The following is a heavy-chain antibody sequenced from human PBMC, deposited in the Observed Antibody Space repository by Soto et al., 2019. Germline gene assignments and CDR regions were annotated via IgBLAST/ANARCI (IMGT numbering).Heavy chain of an antibody. J-gene: IGHJ4*02. CDR1: GFTFSEAW. V-gene: IGHV3-15*07. D-gene: IGHD6-19*01. CDR3: TTDSPVAGGGPL. CDR2: IKSKAAGGTT. Sequence: GGSLRLYCAASGFTFSEAWMNWVRQAPGKGLEWVGRIKSKAAGGTTDYVAPVKGRFTISRDDSTNTLFLQMNSLKTEDTAVYYCTTDSPVAGGGPLWGQGTLVTVS.